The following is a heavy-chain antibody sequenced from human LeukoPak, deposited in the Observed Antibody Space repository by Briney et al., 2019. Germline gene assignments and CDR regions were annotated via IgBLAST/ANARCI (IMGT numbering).Heavy chain of an antibody. CDR2: IISDGSST. J-gene: IGHJ3*02. CDR1: GFTFSSCW. D-gene: IGHD3-22*01. Sequence: GGSLRLSCAASGFTFSSCWMHWVRQAPGKGLVWVSRIISDGSSTSYADSVKGRFTISRDNAKNTLYLQMNSLRAEDTAVYYCAREGYYYDSSGYPYGDAFDIWGQGTMHTVSS. CDR3: AREGYYYDSSGYPYGDAFDI. V-gene: IGHV3-74*01.